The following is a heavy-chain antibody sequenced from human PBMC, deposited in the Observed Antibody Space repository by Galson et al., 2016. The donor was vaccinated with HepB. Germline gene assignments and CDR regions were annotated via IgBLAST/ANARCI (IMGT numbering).Heavy chain of an antibody. CDR2: IYSGGGT. V-gene: IGHV3-53*01. D-gene: IGHD2-15*01. CDR3: ARDLPLLG. CDR1: GFTVSSNY. Sequence: SLRLSCAASGFTVSSNYMGWVRQAPGKGLEWVSVIYSGGGTYYADAVKGRFTISRDNSKNTLYLQKNSLRAEDTAVYYCARDLPLLGWGQGTLVTVSS. J-gene: IGHJ4*02.